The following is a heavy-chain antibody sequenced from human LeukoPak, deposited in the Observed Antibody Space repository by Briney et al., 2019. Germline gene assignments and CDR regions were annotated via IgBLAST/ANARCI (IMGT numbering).Heavy chain of an antibody. CDR3: AKVLTRIAAAATDY. J-gene: IGHJ4*02. V-gene: IGHV3-30*02. CDR1: GFTFSSYG. D-gene: IGHD6-13*01. Sequence: PGGSLRLSCAASGFTFSSYGMHWVRQAPGKGLEWVAFIRYDGSNKYYADSVKGRFTISRDNSKNTLYLRMNSLRAEDTAVYYCAKVLTRIAAAATDYWGQGTLVTVSS. CDR2: IRYDGSNK.